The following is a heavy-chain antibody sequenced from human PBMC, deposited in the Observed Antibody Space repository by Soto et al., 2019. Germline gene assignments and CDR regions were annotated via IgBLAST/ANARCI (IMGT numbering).Heavy chain of an antibody. V-gene: IGHV1-46*01. CDR1: GYTFTSYY. CDR2: INPSGGST. Sequence: ASVKVSCKASGYTFTSYYMHWVRQAPGQGLEWMGIINPSGGSTSYAQKFQGRVTMTRDTSTSTVYMELSSLRSEDTAVYYCARGGSQRRVVTAIPLEYFDYWGQGTLVTVSS. J-gene: IGHJ4*02. CDR3: ARGGSQRRVVTAIPLEYFDY. D-gene: IGHD2-21*02.